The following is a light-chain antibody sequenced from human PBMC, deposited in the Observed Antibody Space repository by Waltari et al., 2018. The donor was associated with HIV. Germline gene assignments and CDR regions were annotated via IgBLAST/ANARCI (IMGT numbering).Light chain of an antibody. V-gene: IGLV1-51*01. J-gene: IGLJ2*01. CDR2: ENT. Sequence: QSALTQPPSVSAAPGEAVTISCSGRSANLGSYHVYWYQHLPGTVPKLLIYENTERPSGVPDRFSVSKSGSSATLDITGLQTGDEAEYYCGTWDKSLKSVLFGGGTKLTVL. CDR3: GTWDKSLKSVL. CDR1: SANLGSYH.